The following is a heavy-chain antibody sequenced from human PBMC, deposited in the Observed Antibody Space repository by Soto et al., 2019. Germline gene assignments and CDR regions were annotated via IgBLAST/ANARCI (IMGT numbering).Heavy chain of an antibody. D-gene: IGHD3-10*01. CDR1: GFTFSSYW. CDR2: IKGDGIST. J-gene: IGHJ4*02. Sequence: EVKLVESGGGLGQSGGSLRLSCAASGFTFSSYWMHWVRQAPGKGLVWVSRIKGDGISTNYADSVKGRFTISRDNAKDTVFLQMNGLSADDTAVYYCARGAMGNYYNDYWGQGTLVTVSS. CDR3: ARGAMGNYYNDY. V-gene: IGHV3-74*01.